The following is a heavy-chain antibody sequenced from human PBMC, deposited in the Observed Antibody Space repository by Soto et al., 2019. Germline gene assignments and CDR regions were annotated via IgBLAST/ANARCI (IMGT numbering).Heavy chain of an antibody. D-gene: IGHD3-10*02. CDR3: ARGQLLFAY. Sequence: SETLSLTCSVSDASVSKYYWCWIRQPPGKGLEWIGYISHTGYTSYNPSLESRLTISMDKSKNQLSLNLNSVTTADTAVYYCARGQLLFAYWGQGTPVTVSS. CDR2: ISHTGYT. V-gene: IGHV4-59*02. CDR1: DASVSKYY. J-gene: IGHJ4*02.